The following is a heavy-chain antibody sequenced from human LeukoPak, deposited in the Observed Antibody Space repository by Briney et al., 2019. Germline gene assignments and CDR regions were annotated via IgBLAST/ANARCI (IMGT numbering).Heavy chain of an antibody. J-gene: IGHJ5*02. V-gene: IGHV4-4*07. CDR2: IYGTGIT. Sequence: SETLSLTCTVSGGSINTYYWSWVRQPAGKGLEWIGRIYGTGITTYNPSLKGRVTMSVDTSKNQFSLKVSSVTAADTAVYYCARPQSGLGWFDPWGQGILVTVSS. CDR3: ARPQSGLGWFDP. CDR1: GGSINTYY.